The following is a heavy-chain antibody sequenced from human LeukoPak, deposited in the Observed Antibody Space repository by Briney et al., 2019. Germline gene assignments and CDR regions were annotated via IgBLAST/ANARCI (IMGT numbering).Heavy chain of an antibody. CDR3: SRNDYATADIDY. D-gene: IGHD4-17*01. J-gene: IGHJ4*02. CDR1: GYTFTRYA. V-gene: IGHV7-4-1*02. Sequence: SSVKVSCKVSGYTFTRYAMNWVRQAPGQGLEWMGWININTGNPTYAQGFTGRFVFSLDTSVSTASLQTNRLKAEGTAVRYVSRNDYATADIDYWGQGTLVTVSS. CDR2: ININTGNP.